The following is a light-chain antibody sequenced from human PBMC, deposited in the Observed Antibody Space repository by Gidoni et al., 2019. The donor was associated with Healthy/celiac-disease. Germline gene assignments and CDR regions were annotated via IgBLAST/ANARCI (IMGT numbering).Light chain of an antibody. J-gene: IGKJ1*01. CDR3: QQYYSTPRT. CDR2: WAS. V-gene: IGKV4-1*01. Sequence: DIVMTQSPDSLAVSLGERATINCKSSQSGLYSSNNKNYLAWYQQKPGQPPKLLIYWASTRESGVPDRFSGSGSGTAFTLTISSLQSEDVAVYYCQQYYSTPRTFGQGTKVEIK. CDR1: QSGLYSSNNKNY.